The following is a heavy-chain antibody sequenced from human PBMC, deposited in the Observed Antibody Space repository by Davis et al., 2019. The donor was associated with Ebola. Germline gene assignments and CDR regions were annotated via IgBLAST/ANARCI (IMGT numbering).Heavy chain of an antibody. J-gene: IGHJ4*02. V-gene: IGHV3-23*01. CDR1: GFSFSSYT. D-gene: IGHD5-24*01. CDR2: ISGSGGST. Sequence: GSLRLSCAASGFSFSSYTMNWVRQAPGKGLEWVSAISGSGGSTYYADSVKGRFTISRDNSKNTLNLHMNSLRAEDTAVYYCARGDGYNFFDYWGQGTLVTVSS. CDR3: ARGDGYNFFDY.